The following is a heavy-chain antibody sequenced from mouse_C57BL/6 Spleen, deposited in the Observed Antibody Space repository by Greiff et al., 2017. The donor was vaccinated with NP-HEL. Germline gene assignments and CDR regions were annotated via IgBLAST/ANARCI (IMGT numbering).Heavy chain of an antibody. J-gene: IGHJ4*01. V-gene: IGHV5-17*01. D-gene: IGHD2-4*01. CDR1: GFTFSDYG. CDR3: ARNYDYGDYYAMDY. Sequence: EVMLVESGGGLVKPGGSLKLSCAASGFTFSDYGMHWVRQAPEKGLEWVAYISSGSSTIYYADTVKGRFTISRDNAKNTLFLQMTSLRSEDTAMYYCARNYDYGDYYAMDYWGQGTSVTVSS. CDR2: ISSGSSTI.